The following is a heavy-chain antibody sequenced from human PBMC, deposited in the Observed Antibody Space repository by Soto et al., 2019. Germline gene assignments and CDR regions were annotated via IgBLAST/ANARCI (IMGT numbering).Heavy chain of an antibody. V-gene: IGHV1-69*13. Sequence: GASVKVSCKASGGTFSSYAISWVRQAPGQGLEWMGGIIPIFGTANYAQKFQGRVTITADESTSTAYMELSSLRSEDTAVYYCARGMTGGFGVVTTYYYYYGMDVWGQGTTVTVS. D-gene: IGHD3-3*01. CDR2: IIPIFGTA. J-gene: IGHJ6*02. CDR3: ARGMTGGFGVVTTYYYYYGMDV. CDR1: GGTFSSYA.